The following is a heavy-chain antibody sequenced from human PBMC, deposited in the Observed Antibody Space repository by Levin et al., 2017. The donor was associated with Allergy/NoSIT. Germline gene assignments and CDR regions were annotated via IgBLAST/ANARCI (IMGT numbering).Heavy chain of an antibody. J-gene: IGHJ4*02. CDR3: ARTTKASASDY. V-gene: IGHV4-61*01. D-gene: IGHD1-1*01. CDR1: GAPVRSNSYY. Sequence: SETLSLTCTVSGAPVRSNSYYWSWIRQPPGKGLEWIAYVGSTNYNPSLKSRVTISIDTSKNQFSLKLNSVTPADTAVYYCARTTKASASDYWGQGTLVTVSS. CDR2: VGST.